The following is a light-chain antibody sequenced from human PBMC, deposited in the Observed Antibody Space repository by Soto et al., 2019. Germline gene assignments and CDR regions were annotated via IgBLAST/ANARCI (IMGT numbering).Light chain of an antibody. Sequence: DIQMTQSPSTLSASVGDRVTITCRASQSISSWLAWYQQKPGKAPKLLIYKASSLESGVPSRFSGSGSGTEFTLTISSLQPDDFATYYCQHYDNLPFFGPGTKVDI. J-gene: IGKJ3*01. V-gene: IGKV1-5*03. CDR1: QSISSW. CDR3: QHYDNLPF. CDR2: KAS.